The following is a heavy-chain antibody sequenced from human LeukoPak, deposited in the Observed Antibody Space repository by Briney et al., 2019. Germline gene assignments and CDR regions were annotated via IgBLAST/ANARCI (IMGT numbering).Heavy chain of an antibody. CDR3: AREGTNGGWYGAPDFDY. CDR1: GYTFTSYA. D-gene: IGHD6-19*01. CDR2: INTNTGNP. Sequence: ASVKVSCKASGYTFTSYAMNWVRQAPGQGLEWMGWINTNTGNPTYAQGFTGRFVFSLDTSVSTAYLQISSLKAEDTAVYYCAREGTNGGWYGAPDFDYWGQGTLVTVSS. J-gene: IGHJ4*02. V-gene: IGHV7-4-1*02.